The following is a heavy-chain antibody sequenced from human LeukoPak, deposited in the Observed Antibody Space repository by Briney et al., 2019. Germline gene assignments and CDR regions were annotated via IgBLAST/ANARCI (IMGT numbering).Heavy chain of an antibody. Sequence: PSETLSLTCAVYGGSFGDYYWSWIRQPPGKGPEWIGEINHGGSTNYNPSLESRVTMSLDTSKNQFSLKLSSVTAADTAVYYCASLDGYNLARDWGQGTLVTVSS. V-gene: IGHV4-34*01. CDR2: INHGGST. CDR3: ASLDGYNLARD. CDR1: GGSFGDYY. J-gene: IGHJ4*02. D-gene: IGHD5-24*01.